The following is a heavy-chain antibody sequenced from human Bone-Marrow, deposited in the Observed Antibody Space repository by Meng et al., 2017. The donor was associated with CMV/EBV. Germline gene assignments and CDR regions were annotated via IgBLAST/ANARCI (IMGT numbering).Heavy chain of an antibody. CDR2: ISSSGSTI. CDR3: AREGGCLEWFGPYYYGMDV. V-gene: IGHV3-11*04. D-gene: IGHD3-3*01. CDR1: GFTFSDYY. Sequence: GESLKISCAASGFTFSDYYMSWIRQAPGKGLEWVSYISSSGSTIYYADSVKGRFTISRDNAKNSLYLQMNSLRAEDTAVYYCAREGGCLEWFGPYYYGMDVWGQGTTVTVSS. J-gene: IGHJ6*02.